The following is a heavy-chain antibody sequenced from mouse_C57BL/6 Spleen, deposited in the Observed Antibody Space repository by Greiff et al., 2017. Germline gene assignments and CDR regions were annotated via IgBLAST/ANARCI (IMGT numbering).Heavy chain of an antibody. CDR3: AREGFITTVVERAWFAY. V-gene: IGHV1-9*01. Sequence: QVQLQQSGAELMKPGASVKLSCKATGYTFTGYWIEWVKQRPGHGLEWIGEILPGSGSTNYNEKFKGKATFTADTSSNTAYMQLSSLTTEDSAIYYWAREGFITTVVERAWFAYWGQGTLVTVSA. CDR2: ILPGSGST. D-gene: IGHD1-1*01. CDR1: GYTFTGYW. J-gene: IGHJ3*01.